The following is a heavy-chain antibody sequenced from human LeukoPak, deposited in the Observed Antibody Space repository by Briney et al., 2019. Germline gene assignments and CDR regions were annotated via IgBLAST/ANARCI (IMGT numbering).Heavy chain of an antibody. Sequence: GGSLRLSCAASGFTVSSNYMSWVRQAPGKGLEWVSVIYSGGSTYYADSVKGRFTISRDNSKNTLYLQMNSLRAEDTAVYYCARDLMGCSSTSCYERFDYWGQGTLVTVSS. CDR2: IYSGGST. CDR1: GFTVSSNY. J-gene: IGHJ4*02. V-gene: IGHV3-66*02. D-gene: IGHD2-2*01. CDR3: ARDLMGCSSTSCYERFDY.